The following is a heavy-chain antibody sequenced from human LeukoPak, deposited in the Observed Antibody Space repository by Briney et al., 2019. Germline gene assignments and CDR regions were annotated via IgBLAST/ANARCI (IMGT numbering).Heavy chain of an antibody. D-gene: IGHD6-6*01. V-gene: IGHV3-30*02. CDR1: GFTFSSYG. J-gene: IGHJ4*02. CDR3: AKDRGDSSSRGVDY. Sequence: GGSLRLSCAASGFTFSSYGMHWVRQAPGKGLEWVAFIRYDGSNKYYADSVKGRFTISRDNSKNTLYLQMNSLGAEDTAVYYCAKDRGDSSSRGVDYWGQGTLVTVSS. CDR2: IRYDGSNK.